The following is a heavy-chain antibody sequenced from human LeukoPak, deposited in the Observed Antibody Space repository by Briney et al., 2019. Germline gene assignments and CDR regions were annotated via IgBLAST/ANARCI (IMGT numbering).Heavy chain of an antibody. D-gene: IGHD3-10*01. CDR1: GFTFSSYA. CDR2: ISGSGGST. Sequence: GGSLRLSCAASGFTFSSYAMSWVRQAPGKGLEWVSAISGSGGSTYYADSVKGRFTISRDNSKNTLYLQMNSLRAEDTAVYYCAISRTVRGVKGSFDYWGQGTLVTVSS. J-gene: IGHJ4*02. V-gene: IGHV3-23*01. CDR3: AISRTVRGVKGSFDY.